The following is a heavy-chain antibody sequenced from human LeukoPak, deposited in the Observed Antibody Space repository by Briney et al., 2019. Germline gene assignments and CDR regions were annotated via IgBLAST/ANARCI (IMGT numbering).Heavy chain of an antibody. D-gene: IGHD1-14*01. CDR2: IYYSGDT. V-gene: IGHV4-39*01. J-gene: IGHJ4*02. Sequence: KPSETLSLTCTVSGVSISNSGYYWGWLRQAPGKGLEWIGSIYYSGDTYYNPSLKSRVTISVDTSKNQFSLKLSSVTAADTTVYYCARAYNRATFDYWGQGTLVTVSS. CDR3: ARAYNRATFDY. CDR1: GVSISNSGYY.